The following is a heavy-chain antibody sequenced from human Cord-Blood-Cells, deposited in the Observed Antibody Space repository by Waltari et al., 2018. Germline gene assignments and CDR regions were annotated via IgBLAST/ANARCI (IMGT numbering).Heavy chain of an antibody. CDR1: GFTFTSSA. CDR3: AAEHYEGSGSYYNY. Sequence: QMQLVQSGPEVKKPGTSVKVSCKASGFTFTSSAMQWVRQARGQRLEWIGWFFVCSGNTNSEKKFQERVTMTRDMSTSTAYMELSSLRSEDTAVYYCAAEHYEGSGSYYNYWGQGTLVTVSS. CDR2: FFVCSGNT. D-gene: IGHD3-10*01. J-gene: IGHJ4*02. V-gene: IGHV1-58*02.